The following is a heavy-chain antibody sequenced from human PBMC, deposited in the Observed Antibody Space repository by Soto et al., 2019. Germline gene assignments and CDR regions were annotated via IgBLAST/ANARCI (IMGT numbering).Heavy chain of an antibody. CDR3: ARVSSWSCFDY. Sequence: QVQLVQSGAEVKKPGASVKVSCKASGYTFTSYYMHWVRQAPGQGLEWMGIINPSGGSTSYAQKVQGRATMTRDTSTSPVYMELSSLRSEDTAVYYCARVSSWSCFDYWGQGTLVTVSS. D-gene: IGHD6-13*01. J-gene: IGHJ4*02. CDR1: GYTFTSYY. CDR2: INPSGGST. V-gene: IGHV1-46*01.